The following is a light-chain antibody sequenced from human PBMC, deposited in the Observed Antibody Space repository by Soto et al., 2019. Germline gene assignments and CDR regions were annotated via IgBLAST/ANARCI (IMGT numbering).Light chain of an antibody. CDR3: QHYDSSSS. J-gene: IGKJ3*01. CDR2: DTS. CDR1: QSVNRY. V-gene: IGKV3-11*01. Sequence: EVVLTQSPATLSLSPGERATLSCRASQSVNRYLAWYQQKPGQAPRLLIYDTSNRATGIPARFSGSGSGTDFTLTISSLEPEDFATYYCQHYDSSSSFGPGTKVDIK.